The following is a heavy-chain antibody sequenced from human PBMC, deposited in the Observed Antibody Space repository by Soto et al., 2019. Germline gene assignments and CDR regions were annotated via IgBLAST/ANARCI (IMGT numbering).Heavy chain of an antibody. CDR1: GYTFSDNG. CDR3: AREGTLAPNGKKLMDV. D-gene: IGHD3-16*01. Sequence: ASVKVSCKASGYTFSDNGISWVRQAPGQGLEWMGWISTYTGRTNYAQKFQGRVTLTTDTSTSTAYMNLRSLRPDDTAVYFCAREGTLAPNGKKLMDVWGQGNTVTVSS. V-gene: IGHV1-18*04. CDR2: ISTYTGRT. J-gene: IGHJ6*02.